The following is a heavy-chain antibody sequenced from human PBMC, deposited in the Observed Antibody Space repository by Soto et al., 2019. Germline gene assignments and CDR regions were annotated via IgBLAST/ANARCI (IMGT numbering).Heavy chain of an antibody. Sequence: GESLKISGKGSGYSFTSYWIGRVRQMPGKGLEWMGIIYPGDSDTRYSPSFQGQVTISADKSISTAYLQWSSLKASDTAMYYCASTRGYSYGYPYYYYGMDVWGQGTTVTVSS. CDR1: GYSFTSYW. CDR3: ASTRGYSYGYPYYYYGMDV. D-gene: IGHD5-18*01. CDR2: IYPGDSDT. V-gene: IGHV5-51*01. J-gene: IGHJ6*02.